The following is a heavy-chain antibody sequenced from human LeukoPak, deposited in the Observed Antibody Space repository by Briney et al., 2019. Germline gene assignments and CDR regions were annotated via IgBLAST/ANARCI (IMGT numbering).Heavy chain of an antibody. CDR3: ARQIYCGGDCYSDYYFDY. Sequence: PGESLKISCMGSGYSFTNYWIGWVRQMPGKGLEWMGIIYPGDSGTRYSPSFQGQVTISADKSISTAYLQWSSLKASDTAMYYCARQIYCGGDCYSDYYFDYWGQGTLVTVSS. J-gene: IGHJ4*02. D-gene: IGHD2-21*02. V-gene: IGHV5-51*01. CDR1: GYSFTNYW. CDR2: IYPGDSGT.